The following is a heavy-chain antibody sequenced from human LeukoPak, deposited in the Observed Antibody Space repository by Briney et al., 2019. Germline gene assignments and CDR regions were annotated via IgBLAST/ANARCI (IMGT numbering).Heavy chain of an antibody. J-gene: IGHJ5*02. CDR3: ARHGGTLDP. CDR1: GGSMSSYY. D-gene: IGHD3-3*01. Sequence: PSETLSLTCAVSGGSMSSYYWSWIRQPPGKGLEWIGCISTRGGTSYNPSLTSRVTISRDTSKSQFSLNLRSVTAADTAVYYCARHGGTLDPWGQGILVTVSS. CDR2: ISTRGGT. V-gene: IGHV4-4*09.